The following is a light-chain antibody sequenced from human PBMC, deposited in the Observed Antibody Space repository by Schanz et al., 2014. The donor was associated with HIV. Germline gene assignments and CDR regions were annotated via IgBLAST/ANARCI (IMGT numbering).Light chain of an antibody. J-gene: IGLJ2*01. CDR2: DVT. CDR3: SSYTSNNTVL. Sequence: QSVLTQPASVSGSLGQAITISCTGTNSDVGNYNYVSWYQQHPGKAPKLIIYDVTNRPSGVSSRFSGSKSGNTASLTISGLQAGDETDFYCSSYTSNNTVLFGGGTKVTVL. V-gene: IGLV2-14*03. CDR1: NSDVGNYNY.